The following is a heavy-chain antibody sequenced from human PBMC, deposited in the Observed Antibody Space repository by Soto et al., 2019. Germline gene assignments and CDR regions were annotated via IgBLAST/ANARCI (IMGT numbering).Heavy chain of an antibody. CDR3: AREVAGTEKEYDAFDI. D-gene: IGHD6-19*01. J-gene: IGHJ3*02. CDR2: IYYSGST. V-gene: IGHV4-59*01. Sequence: SETLSLTCTVSGGSISSYYWSWIRQPPGKGLEWIGYIYYSGSTNYNPSLKSRVTISVDTSKNQFSLKLSSVTAADTAVYYCAREVAGTEKEYDAFDIWGQGTMVTVSS. CDR1: GGSISSYY.